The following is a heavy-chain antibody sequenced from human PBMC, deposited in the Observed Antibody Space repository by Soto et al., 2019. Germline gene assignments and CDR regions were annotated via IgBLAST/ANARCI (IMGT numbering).Heavy chain of an antibody. V-gene: IGHV1-69*12. CDR1: GGTFSSYA. Sequence: QVQLVQSGAEVKKPGSSVKVSCKASGGTFSSYAISWVRQAPGQGLEWMGGIIPIFGTANYAQKFQGRVTITADESTSTADRGLSSLRSEDTAVYYCARAPTMVVAAMDWFDPWGQGTLVTVSS. J-gene: IGHJ5*02. D-gene: IGHD2-15*01. CDR2: IIPIFGTA. CDR3: ARAPTMVVAAMDWFDP.